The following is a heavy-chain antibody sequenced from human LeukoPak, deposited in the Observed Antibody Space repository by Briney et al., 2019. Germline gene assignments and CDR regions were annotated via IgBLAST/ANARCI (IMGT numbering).Heavy chain of an antibody. V-gene: IGHV1-2*06. CDR2: IITNSGGT. D-gene: IGHD3-22*01. Sequence: ASVKVSCKASGYTFTGYYMHWLRQAPGQGLEWMGRIITNSGGTKYVQKFQGRVTMTRDTSITTAYMELSRLRSDDTAVYYCASPTTHYYDSSGQLRVSFYCYMDVWGKGTTLTVSS. J-gene: IGHJ6*03. CDR1: GYTFTGYY. CDR3: ASPTTHYYDSSGQLRVSFYCYMDV.